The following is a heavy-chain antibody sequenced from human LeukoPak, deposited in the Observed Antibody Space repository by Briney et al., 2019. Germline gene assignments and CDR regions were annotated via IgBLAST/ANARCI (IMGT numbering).Heavy chain of an antibody. CDR3: AKDRYGDYEAPFHYYMDA. CDR2: INPNRGST. Sequence: ASVKVSCKASGYTFTSYYMYWVRQAPGQGLEWMGIINPNRGSTSYAQKFQGRVTMTRDMSTSTVYMELSSLRSDDTAVYYCAKDRYGDYEAPFHYYMDAWGRGTTVTVSS. J-gene: IGHJ6*03. D-gene: IGHD5-12*01. V-gene: IGHV1-46*01. CDR1: GYTFTSYY.